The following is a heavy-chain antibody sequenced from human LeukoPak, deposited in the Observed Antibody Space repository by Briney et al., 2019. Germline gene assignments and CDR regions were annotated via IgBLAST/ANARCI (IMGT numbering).Heavy chain of an antibody. Sequence: PGGSLRLSCAASGFTFSSYEMNWVRQAPGKGLEWVSYISSSGSTIYYADSVKGRFTISRDNAKNSLYLQMNSLRAEDMAVYYCAKGQLLLWFGELSTPFDYWGQGTLVTVSS. CDR2: ISSSGSTI. CDR3: AKGQLLLWFGELSTPFDY. D-gene: IGHD3-10*01. J-gene: IGHJ4*02. V-gene: IGHV3-48*03. CDR1: GFTFSSYE.